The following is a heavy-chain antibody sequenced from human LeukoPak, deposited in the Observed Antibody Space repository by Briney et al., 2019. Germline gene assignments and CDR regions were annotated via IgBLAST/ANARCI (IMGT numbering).Heavy chain of an antibody. CDR2: ISGSGGST. CDR3: AKVDIRYSSSGDDY. Sequence: GGSLRLSCAASGFSFSSYGMSWFRQAPGKGLEWVSAISGSGGSTYYADSVKGRFTISRDNSKNTLYLQMNSLRAEDTAVYYCAKVDIRYSSSGDDYWGQGTLVTVSS. D-gene: IGHD6-13*01. J-gene: IGHJ4*02. CDR1: GFSFSSYG. V-gene: IGHV3-23*01.